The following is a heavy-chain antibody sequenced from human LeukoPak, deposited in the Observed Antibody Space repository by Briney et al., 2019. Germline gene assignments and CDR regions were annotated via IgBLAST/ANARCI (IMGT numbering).Heavy chain of an antibody. CDR2: ISYDGSNK. D-gene: IGHD2-2*02. J-gene: IGHJ4*02. CDR1: GFTFSSYA. CDR3: ARGGYQLLYSPFDY. V-gene: IGHV3-30*04. Sequence: GGSLRLSCAASGFTFSSYAMHWVRQAPGKGLEWVAVISYDGSNKYYADSVKGRFTISRDNSKNTLYLQTNSLRAEDTAVYYCARGGYQLLYSPFDYWGQGTLVTVSS.